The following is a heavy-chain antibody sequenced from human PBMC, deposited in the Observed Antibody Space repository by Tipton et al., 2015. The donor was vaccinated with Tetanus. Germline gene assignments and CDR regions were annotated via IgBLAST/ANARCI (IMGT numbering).Heavy chain of an antibody. CDR1: GGPFYKHG. D-gene: IGHD3-10*01. Sequence: QLVQSGAEVKKPGSSVKVSCKSSGGPFYKHGIDWVRQAPGQGLEWMGGLIPASGATNYAHKFQGRVTMTADASTTTVHMELSYLRSDDTAAYYCVRARGAAGGGDYWGQGALVTVSS. CDR2: LIPASGAT. J-gene: IGHJ4*02. V-gene: IGHV1-69*01. CDR3: VRARGAAGGGDY.